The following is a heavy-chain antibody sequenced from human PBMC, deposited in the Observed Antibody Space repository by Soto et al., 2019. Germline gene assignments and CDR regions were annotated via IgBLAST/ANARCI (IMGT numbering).Heavy chain of an antibody. D-gene: IGHD3-22*01. CDR1: GYTFTGYY. CDR2: INPNSGGT. V-gene: IGHV1-2*02. J-gene: IGHJ4*02. CDR3: AREPPADYYDSSGYYCDY. Sequence: ASVKVSCKASGYTFTGYYMHWVRQAPGQGLEWMGWINPNSGGTNYAQKFQGRVTMTRDTSISTAYMELSRLRSDDTAVYYCAREPPADYYDSSGYYCDYWGQGTLVTVSS.